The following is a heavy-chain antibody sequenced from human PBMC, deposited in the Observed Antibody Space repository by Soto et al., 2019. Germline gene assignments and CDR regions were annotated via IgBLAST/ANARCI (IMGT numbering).Heavy chain of an antibody. J-gene: IGHJ6*02. CDR2: ITPVFGTP. V-gene: IGHV1-69*06. Sequence: SVKVSCKVSGGTFSSYRFSWVRRAPGQGLEWMGGITPVFGTPDYAQKFQGRVTVTADRSTNTAYMELSRLTSEDTAVYYCARDLPSLEVRSYGMDVWGQGTTVTVSS. CDR1: GGTFSSYR. D-gene: IGHD3-10*01. CDR3: ARDLPSLEVRSYGMDV.